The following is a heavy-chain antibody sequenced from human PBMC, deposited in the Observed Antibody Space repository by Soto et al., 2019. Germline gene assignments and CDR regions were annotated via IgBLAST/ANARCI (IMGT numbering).Heavy chain of an antibody. Sequence: PGLSMRLACAASEFTFGRYWISWVRQAPGRGLGWLANIKQDGSEKYYVDSVKGRFTISRDNAKNSLYLQMNSLRAEDTAVYYCARLRAEVGVVIIYYYYYGMDVWGQGTTVTVSS. CDR1: EFTFGRYW. V-gene: IGHV3-7*01. CDR3: ARLRAEVGVVIIYYYYYGMDV. CDR2: IKQDGSEK. J-gene: IGHJ6*02. D-gene: IGHD3-3*01.